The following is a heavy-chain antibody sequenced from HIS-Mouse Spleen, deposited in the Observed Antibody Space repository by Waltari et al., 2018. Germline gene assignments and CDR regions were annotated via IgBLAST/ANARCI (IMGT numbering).Heavy chain of an antibody. V-gene: IGHV4-39*07. D-gene: IGHD6-13*01. J-gene: IGHJ2*01. CDR2: IYYSGVT. CDR3: AREIPYSSSWYDWYFDL. Sequence: QLQLQESGPGLVKPSETLSLTCTVSGGSISSSSYYWGWIRQPPGKGLAWIGSIYYSGVTDYNPSLKSRVTMLVDTSKNQFALKLSAGTAADTAVYYCAREIPYSSSWYDWYFDLWGRGTLVTVSS. CDR1: GGSISSSSYY.